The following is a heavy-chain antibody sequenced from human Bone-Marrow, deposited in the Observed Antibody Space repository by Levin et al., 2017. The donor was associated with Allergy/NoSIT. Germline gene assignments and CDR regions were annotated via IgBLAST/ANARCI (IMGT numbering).Heavy chain of an antibody. CDR2: IWYDGSNK. J-gene: IGHJ6*02. V-gene: IGHV3-33*01. D-gene: IGHD6-19*01. Sequence: AGGSLRLSCAASGFTFSSYGMHWVRQAPGKGLEWVAVIWYDGSNKYYADSVKGRFTISRDNSKNTLYLQMNSLRAEDTAVYYCARELIAVAGRTYYYYGMDVWGQGTTVTVSS. CDR1: GFTFSSYG. CDR3: ARELIAVAGRTYYYYGMDV.